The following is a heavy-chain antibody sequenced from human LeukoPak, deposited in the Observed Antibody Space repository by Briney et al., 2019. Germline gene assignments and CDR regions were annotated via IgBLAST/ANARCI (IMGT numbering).Heavy chain of an antibody. CDR2: IYHSGST. Sequence: SETLSLTCAVSGYSISSGYYWGWIRQPPGKGLEWIGSIYHSGSTYYNPSLKSRVTISVDTSKNQFSLKLSSVTAADTAVYYCAGQRGDTIFGVVKAEFDYWGQGTLVTVSS. CDR3: AGQRGDTIFGVVKAEFDY. J-gene: IGHJ4*02. CDR1: GYSISSGYY. V-gene: IGHV4-38-2*01. D-gene: IGHD3-3*01.